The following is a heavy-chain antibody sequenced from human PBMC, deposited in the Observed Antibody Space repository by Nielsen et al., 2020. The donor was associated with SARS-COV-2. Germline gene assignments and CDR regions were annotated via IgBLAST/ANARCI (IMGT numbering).Heavy chain of an antibody. V-gene: IGHV3-30*18. J-gene: IGHJ4*02. CDR1: GFTFSSYG. CDR3: AKGGVGQQLVFDY. D-gene: IGHD6-13*01. CDR2: ISYDGSNK. Sequence: GESLKISCAASGFTFSSYGMHWVRQAPGKGLEWVAVISYDGSNKYYADSVKGRFTISRDNSKNTLYLQMNSLRAEDTAVYYCAKGGVGQQLVFDYWGQGTLVTVSS.